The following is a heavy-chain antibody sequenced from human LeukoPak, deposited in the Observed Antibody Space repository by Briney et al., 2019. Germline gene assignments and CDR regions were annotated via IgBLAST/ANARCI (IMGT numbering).Heavy chain of an antibody. CDR2: ISSSSSYT. V-gene: IGHV3-11*06. CDR1: GFTFSDYY. CDR3: ARDFSGTTRAFDI. Sequence: KSGESLKISCAASGFTFSDYYMSWIRQAPGKELEWGSYISSSSSYTNYADSVKGRFTISRDNAKNSLYLQMNSLRAEDTAVYYCARDFSGTTRAFDIWGQGTMVTVSS. J-gene: IGHJ3*02. D-gene: IGHD2-15*01.